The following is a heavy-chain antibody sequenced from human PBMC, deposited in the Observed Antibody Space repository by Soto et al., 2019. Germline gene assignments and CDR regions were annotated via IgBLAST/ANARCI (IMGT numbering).Heavy chain of an antibody. V-gene: IGHV3-30*18. Sequence: QVQLVESGGGVVQPGRSVRLSCAASGFTFSSYGMQWVRQAPGKGLEWVAVISYEGRIQYYADFVKGRFTISRDNSKDTLYLQMNSLRVEDTAVYYCAKEGTTTRSYYFDLWGQGTLVTVSS. CDR1: GFTFSSYG. D-gene: IGHD1-26*01. J-gene: IGHJ4*02. CDR2: ISYEGRIQ. CDR3: AKEGTTTRSYYFDL.